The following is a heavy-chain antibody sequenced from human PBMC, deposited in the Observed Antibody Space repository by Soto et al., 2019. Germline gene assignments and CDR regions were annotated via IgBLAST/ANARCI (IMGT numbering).Heavy chain of an antibody. CDR3: ARDLVYYGSGSYYYYYYGVDV. Sequence: GASVKVSCKASGYPFTSYGISWVRQAPGQGLEWMGWISAYNGNTNYAQKLQGRVTMTTGTSTSTAYMELRSLRSDDTAVYYCARDLVYYGSGSYYYYYYGVDVWGQGTTVTVSS. CDR2: ISAYNGNT. J-gene: IGHJ6*02. CDR1: GYPFTSYG. D-gene: IGHD3-10*01. V-gene: IGHV1-18*01.